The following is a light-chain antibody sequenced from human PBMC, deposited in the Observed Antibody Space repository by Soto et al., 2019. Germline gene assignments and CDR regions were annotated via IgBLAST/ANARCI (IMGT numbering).Light chain of an antibody. V-gene: IGKV3-11*01. CDR3: QQRSNWGHT. CDR1: QSVSSY. Sequence: EIVLTQSPATLSLSPGERATLSCRASQSVSSYLAWYQQKPGQAPRLLIYDASNRATGTPARFSGSGSGTDFTLTISSLEPEDFAVYYCQQRSNWGHTFGGGTKVEIK. CDR2: DAS. J-gene: IGKJ4*01.